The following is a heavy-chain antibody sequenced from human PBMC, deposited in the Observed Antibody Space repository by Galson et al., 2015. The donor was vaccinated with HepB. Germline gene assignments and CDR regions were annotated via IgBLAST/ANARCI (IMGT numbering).Heavy chain of an antibody. V-gene: IGHV4-59*08. D-gene: IGHD3-3*01. CDR3: ARHPTVLRFLEWLPTNTPVGMDV. Sequence: SETLSLTCTVSGGSISSYYWSWIRQPPGKGLEWIGYIYYSGSTNYNPSLKSRVTISVDTSKNQFSLKLSSVTAADTAVYYCARHPTVLRFLEWLPTNTPVGMDVWGQGTTVTVSS. CDR2: IYYSGST. CDR1: GGSISSYY. J-gene: IGHJ6*02.